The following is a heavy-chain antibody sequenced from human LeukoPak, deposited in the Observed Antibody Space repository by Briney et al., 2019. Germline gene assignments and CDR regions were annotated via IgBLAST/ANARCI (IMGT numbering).Heavy chain of an antibody. D-gene: IGHD1-1*01. V-gene: IGHV3-21*01. CDR1: GFSFSSYS. CDR3: ASSLSARGTYY. CDR2: ISSSSRYI. Sequence: GGSLRLACAASGFSFSSYSMNWVRQVPGGGRGWVSSISSSSRYIYYADSVKCRFTISREKAKNLMYLQMNSLRAEDTDVYYCASSLSARGTYYWGQGTLVTVSS. J-gene: IGHJ4*02.